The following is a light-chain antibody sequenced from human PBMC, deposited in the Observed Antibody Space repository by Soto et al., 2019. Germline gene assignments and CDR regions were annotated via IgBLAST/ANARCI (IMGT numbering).Light chain of an antibody. V-gene: IGKV1-6*01. CDR1: QGIRND. J-gene: IGKJ1*01. CDR3: QQDYNYTQT. Sequence: AIQMTQSPSSLSASVGDRVTITCRASQGIRNDLGWYQQKPGKAPKLLIYAASSLQSGVPSRFSGSGSGTDFTLTIRSLQTEDFATNYCQQDYNYTQTFGKGTKVEIK. CDR2: AAS.